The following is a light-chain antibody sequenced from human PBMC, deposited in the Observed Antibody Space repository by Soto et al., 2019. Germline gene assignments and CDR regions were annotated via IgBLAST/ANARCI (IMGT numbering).Light chain of an antibody. J-gene: IGKJ3*01. V-gene: IGKV3-15*01. CDR3: KQYNNGPLFT. Sequence: EIVMTQSPATLSVSPGQRATLSCRASQSVSNNVAWYQQKPGQAPRLLMYSASTRAPDLPARFSGSGSGTEFTLTINSLQSEDFAVYYCKQYNNGPLFTFGPGTKVDIK. CDR1: QSVSNN. CDR2: SAS.